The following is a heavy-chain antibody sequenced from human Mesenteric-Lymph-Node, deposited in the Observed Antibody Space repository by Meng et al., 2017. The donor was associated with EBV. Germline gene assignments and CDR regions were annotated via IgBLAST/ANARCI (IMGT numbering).Heavy chain of an antibody. CDR3: ASRHGSGSYVGFDP. D-gene: IGHD3-10*01. CDR2: MDYRGST. J-gene: IGHJ5*02. V-gene: IGHV4-30-4*01. CDR1: GDSISSGEYF. Sequence: QGQRQGSGPGLVKPSQTLSLTCTVSGDSISSGEYFWSWIRQPPGKGLEWIGYMDYRGSTFYNPSLADRITISVDKSKNILSLNLTSVTAADTAVYFCASRHGSGSYVGFDPWGQGTLVTVSS.